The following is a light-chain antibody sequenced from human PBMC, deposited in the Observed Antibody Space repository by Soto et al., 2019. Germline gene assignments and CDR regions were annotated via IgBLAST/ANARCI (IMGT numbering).Light chain of an antibody. CDR2: DAS. CDR1: QSVSSY. V-gene: IGKV3-11*01. Sequence: EIVLTQSPATLSLSPGERATISCRASQSVSSYLAWYQQKPGQAPRLLIYDASNRATGIPARFSGSGSGTDFTLTISSLEPEDFAVYYCQQRSNWPRGYTFGQGIKLEIK. J-gene: IGKJ2*01. CDR3: QQRSNWPRGYT.